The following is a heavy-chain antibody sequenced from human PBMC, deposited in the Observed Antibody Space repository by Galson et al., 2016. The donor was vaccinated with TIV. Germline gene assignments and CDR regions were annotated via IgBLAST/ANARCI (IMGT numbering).Heavy chain of an antibody. D-gene: IGHD2-21*02. V-gene: IGHV3-9*01. CDR2: ITWNSVGI. Sequence: SLRLSCAASGFTFDDYGMHWVRQPPGKGLEWVSGITWNSVGIDYADSVKGRFTISRDNAKNSLYLQMNSLRPDDTALYYCAKEQPCGGDCYLFDFWGQGALVTVSS. J-gene: IGHJ4*02. CDR1: GFTFDDYG. CDR3: AKEQPCGGDCYLFDF.